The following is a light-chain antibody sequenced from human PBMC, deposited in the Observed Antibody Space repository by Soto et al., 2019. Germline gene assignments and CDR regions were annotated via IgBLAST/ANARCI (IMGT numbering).Light chain of an antibody. V-gene: IGLV6-57*02. CDR3: QSYDVSSQM. J-gene: IGLJ3*02. CDR2: ENN. CDR1: SGSIASNY. Sequence: NFMLTQPHSVSESPGKTVTISCTGSSGSIASNYVQWYQQRPGSAPTTVICENNQRPSGVPDRFSGSIDSSSNSASLTISGLKTEDEADYYCQSYDVSSQMFGGGTKLTVL.